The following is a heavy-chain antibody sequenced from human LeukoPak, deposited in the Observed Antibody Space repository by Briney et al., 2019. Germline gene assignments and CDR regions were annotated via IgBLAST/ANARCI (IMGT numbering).Heavy chain of an antibody. CDR2: IKQDGSDK. D-gene: IGHD2-8*02. CDR3: ARHGDWCFDN. J-gene: IGHJ4*02. Sequence: GGSLRLSCAASGFTFSTYWMTWVRQAPGKGLEWLANIKQDGSDKYYVDSVKGRFTISRDNAKNSLYLQMNSLRAEDTAVYYCARHGDWCFDNWGQGTLVTVSS. CDR1: GFTFSTYW. V-gene: IGHV3-7*01.